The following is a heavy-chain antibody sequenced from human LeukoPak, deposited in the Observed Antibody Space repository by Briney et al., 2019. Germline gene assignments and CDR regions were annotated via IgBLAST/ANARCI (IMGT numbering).Heavy chain of an antibody. CDR3: ARGSRDYYDSSGYNY. V-gene: IGHV1-69*04. CDR1: GGTFSSYA. CDR2: IIPILGIA. Sequence: SVKVSCKASGGTFSSYAISWVRQAPGQGLEWMGRIIPILGIANYAQKFQGRVTITADKSTSTAYMELSSLRSEDTAVYYCARGSRDYYDSSGYNYWGQGTLVTVSS. D-gene: IGHD3-22*01. J-gene: IGHJ4*02.